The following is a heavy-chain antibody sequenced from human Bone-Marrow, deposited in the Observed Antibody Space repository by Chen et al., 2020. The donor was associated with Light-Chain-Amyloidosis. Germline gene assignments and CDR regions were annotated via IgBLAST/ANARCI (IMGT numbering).Heavy chain of an antibody. J-gene: IGHJ4*02. CDR1: GFTFSDHW. V-gene: IGHV3-74*01. CDR3: ARDGASTTDLDY. Sequence: EVQLVESGGGLVQPGGSLRLSCVASGFTFSDHWMHWVRQAPGEALVWVSYINSDGRSTTYADFVKGRFAISRDNAKTTLYLQMSSLRSDDTAVYYCARDGASTTDLDYWGQGSLVTVSS. D-gene: IGHD1-1*01. CDR2: INSDGRST.